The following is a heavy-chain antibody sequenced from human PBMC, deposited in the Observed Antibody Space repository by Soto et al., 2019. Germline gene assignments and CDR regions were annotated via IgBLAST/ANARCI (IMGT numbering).Heavy chain of an antibody. Sequence: QVQLQESGPGLVKPSGTLSLTCAVSGGSISTSNWWSWVRQPPGKGLEWIGEVYRTGSTNYNPSLESRLTISVDKSKNQFSLKLTSVTAADTAVYYCARARATIAAAAIFDCWGQGTLFTVSS. D-gene: IGHD6-13*01. J-gene: IGHJ4*02. CDR3: ARARATIAAAAIFDC. CDR1: GGSISTSNW. V-gene: IGHV4-4*02. CDR2: VYRTGST.